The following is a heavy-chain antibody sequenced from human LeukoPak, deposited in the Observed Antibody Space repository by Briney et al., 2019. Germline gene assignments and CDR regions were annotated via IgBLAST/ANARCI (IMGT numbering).Heavy chain of an antibody. CDR3: ARDDYFGGGPEYYFDY. CDR2: RKTISGMT. CDR1: GYTFTSYD. Sequence: SVRVSCKASGYTFTSYDINTGRHATRQRLERGGYRKTISGMTDNAQKFQGRVTMTRDTSISTAYMELSRLRSDDTAVYYCARDDYFGGGPEYYFDYGGQGTLVTVPA. D-gene: IGHD4/OR15-4a*01. J-gene: IGHJ4*02. V-gene: IGHV1-8*01.